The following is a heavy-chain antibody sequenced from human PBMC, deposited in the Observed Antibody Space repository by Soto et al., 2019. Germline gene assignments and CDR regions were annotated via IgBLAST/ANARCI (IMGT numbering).Heavy chain of an antibody. Sequence: PSETLSLTCTVSGGSISSGGYYWSWIRQHPGKGLEWIGYIYYSGSTYYNPSLKSRVTISVDTSKNQFSLKLSSVTAADTAVYYCARDRRAQLDILTGLYYYYYGMDVWGQGTTVTVSS. CDR3: ARDRRAQLDILTGLYYYYYGMDV. CDR2: IYYSGST. J-gene: IGHJ6*02. V-gene: IGHV4-31*03. D-gene: IGHD3-9*01. CDR1: GGSISSGGYY.